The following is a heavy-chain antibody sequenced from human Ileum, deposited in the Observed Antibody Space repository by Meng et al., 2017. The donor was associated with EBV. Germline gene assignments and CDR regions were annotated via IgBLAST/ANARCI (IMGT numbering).Heavy chain of an antibody. CDR2: ITTYNGDT. CDR1: GYRFTAFG. J-gene: IGHJ4*02. CDR3: ARTYYGSYGFDY. V-gene: IGHV1-18*01. Sequence: QVPVVQSGAEVKKPGASVKVSWTASGYRFTAFGISWVRQAPGQGPEWMGWITTYNGDTKYAQKFQGRVTMTRETSTNTAYMELTSLRSDDTAVYYCARTYYGSYGFDYWGQGTLVTVSS. D-gene: IGHD3-10*01.